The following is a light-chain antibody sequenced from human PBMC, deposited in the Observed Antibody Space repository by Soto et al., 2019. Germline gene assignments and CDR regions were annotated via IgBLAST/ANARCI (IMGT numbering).Light chain of an antibody. CDR3: QQYNDWPRT. V-gene: IGKV3-15*01. CDR2: GAS. CDR1: QRVRSD. Sequence: ETVMTQSPATLSVSPGERATLSCRASQRVRSDLAWYQQKPGQAPRLLIYGASTRATGIPARFSGSGSGTDFTLTISRLEPEDFAVYYCQQYNDWPRTFGQGTKVDI. J-gene: IGKJ1*01.